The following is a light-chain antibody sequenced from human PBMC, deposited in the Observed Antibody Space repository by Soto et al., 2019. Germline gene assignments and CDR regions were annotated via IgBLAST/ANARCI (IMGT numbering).Light chain of an antibody. CDR2: GAS. CDR3: HQYGSSPLT. CDR1: QSVTSSS. Sequence: EIVLTQSPGTLSLSTGERATLSCRASQSVTSSSLAWYQQKPGQAPRLLVYGASRRATGIPDRFSGSESGTDFTLTISRLEPQDFAMYYCHQYGSSPLTFGVGTNVEIK. V-gene: IGKV3-20*01. J-gene: IGKJ4*01.